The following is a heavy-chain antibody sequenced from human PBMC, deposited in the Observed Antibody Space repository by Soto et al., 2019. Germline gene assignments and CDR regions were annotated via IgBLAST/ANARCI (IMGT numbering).Heavy chain of an antibody. V-gene: IGHV3-23*01. CDR1: GFTFSSYA. D-gene: IGHD6-19*01. CDR3: AHHSSGWYPHITFDY. J-gene: IGHJ4*02. Sequence: EVQLLESGGGLVQPGGSLRLSCAASGFTFSSYAMSWVRQAPGKGLEWVSAISGSGGSTYYADSVKGRFTISRDNSKNTLYLQMNSLRAENTAVYYCAHHSSGWYPHITFDYWGQGTLVTVSS. CDR2: ISGSGGST.